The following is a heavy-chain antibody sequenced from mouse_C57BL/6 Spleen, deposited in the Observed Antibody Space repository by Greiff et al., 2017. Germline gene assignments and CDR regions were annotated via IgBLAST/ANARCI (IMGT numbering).Heavy chain of an antibody. J-gene: IGHJ4*01. V-gene: IGHV2-3*01. CDR1: GFSLTSYG. CDR3: AGVTTVVAHSYAMDD. Sequence: QVQLKQPGPGLVAPSQSLSITCTVSGFSLTSYGVSWVRQPPGKGLEWLGVIWGDGSTNHHSALIYRLSISTDDYKSRIFLIQNSLQTYDTATCYYAGVTTVVAHSYAMDDWGPGTTVTVSS. D-gene: IGHD1-1*01. CDR2: IWGDGST.